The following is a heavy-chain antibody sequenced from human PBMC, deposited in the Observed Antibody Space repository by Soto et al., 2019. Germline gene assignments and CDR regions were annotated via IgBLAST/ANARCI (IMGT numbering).Heavy chain of an antibody. CDR3: RSGGSLGPHYYYGMDV. D-gene: IGHD2-15*01. CDR2: IKSKTDGGTT. CDR1: GFTFSNAW. J-gene: IGHJ6*02. Sequence: GGSLRLSFAASGFTFSNAWMNWVRQAPGKGLEWVGRIKSKTDGGTTDYAAPVKGRFTISRDDSKNTLYLQMNSLKTEDTAVYYCRSGGSLGPHYYYGMDVWGQGTTVTVS. V-gene: IGHV3-15*07.